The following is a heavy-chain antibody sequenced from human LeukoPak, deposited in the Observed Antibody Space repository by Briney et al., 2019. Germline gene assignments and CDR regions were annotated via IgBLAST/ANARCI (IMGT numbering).Heavy chain of an antibody. CDR2: ISSSSSYI. CDR3: ARVVGATKGSLFDY. J-gene: IGHJ4*02. V-gene: IGHV3-21*01. D-gene: IGHD1-26*01. Sequence: PGGSLRLSCAASGFTFSSYSMNWVRQAPGKGLDWVSSISSSSSYIYYADSVKGRFTISRDNAKNSLYLQMNSLRAEDTAAYYCARVVGATKGSLFDYWGQGTLVTVSS. CDR1: GFTFSSYS.